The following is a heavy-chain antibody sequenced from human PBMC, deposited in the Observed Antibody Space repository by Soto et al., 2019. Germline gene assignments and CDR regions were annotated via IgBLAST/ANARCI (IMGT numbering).Heavy chain of an antibody. CDR1: GFTFSSYA. Sequence: PGGSLRLSCAASGFTFSSYAMSWVRQAPGKGLEWVSAISGSGGSTYYADSVKGRFTISRDNSKNTLYLQMNSLRAEDTAVYYCAKDRTSKGSGSYNWFDPWGQGTLVTVSS. CDR3: AKDRTSKGSGSYNWFDP. J-gene: IGHJ5*02. D-gene: IGHD3-10*01. V-gene: IGHV3-23*01. CDR2: ISGSGGST.